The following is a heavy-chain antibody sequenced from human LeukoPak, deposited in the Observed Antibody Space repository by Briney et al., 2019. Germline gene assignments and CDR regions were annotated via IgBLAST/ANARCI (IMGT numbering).Heavy chain of an antibody. CDR2: IDWDDDK. D-gene: IGHD3-9*01. CDR1: GFSLSTSGMC. Sequence: SGPALVKPTQTLTLTCTFSGFSLSTSGMCVSWIRQPPGKALERLARIDWDDDKYYSTSLKTRLTISKDTSKNQVVLTMTNMDPVDTATYYCARYYYDILTGYYFDYWGQGTLVTVSS. J-gene: IGHJ4*02. CDR3: ARYYYDILTGYYFDY. V-gene: IGHV2-70*11.